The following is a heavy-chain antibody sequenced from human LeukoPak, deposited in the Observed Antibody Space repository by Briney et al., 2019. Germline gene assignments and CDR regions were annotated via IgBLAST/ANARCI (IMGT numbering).Heavy chain of an antibody. CDR2: IIPMFGTA. J-gene: IGHJ6*03. Sequence: ASVKVSCKASGGTFSSSAISWVRQAPGQGLEWMGGIIPMFGTANYAQKFQGRVTITEDKSTRTDYMELNSLRYEDTAVYFCACQIEVGATHRGYHYYMDVWGKGTTVTVSS. D-gene: IGHD1-26*01. CDR3: ACQIEVGATHRGYHYYMDV. CDR1: GGTFSSSA. V-gene: IGHV1-69*06.